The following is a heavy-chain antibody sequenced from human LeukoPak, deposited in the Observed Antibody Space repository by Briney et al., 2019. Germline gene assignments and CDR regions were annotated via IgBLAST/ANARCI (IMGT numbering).Heavy chain of an antibody. CDR3: ARDRLSMTTYGMDV. D-gene: IGHD3-16*02. CDR2: ISDSGSTI. CDR1: GFTFSSYE. Sequence: GGSLRLSCVASGFTFSSYEMNWVRQVPGKGLEWVAYISDSGSTIFYADSVRGRFTISRDNAKNSLFLQMNSLRAEDTAVYYCARDRLSMTTYGMDVWGQGTTVTVSS. J-gene: IGHJ6*02. V-gene: IGHV3-48*03.